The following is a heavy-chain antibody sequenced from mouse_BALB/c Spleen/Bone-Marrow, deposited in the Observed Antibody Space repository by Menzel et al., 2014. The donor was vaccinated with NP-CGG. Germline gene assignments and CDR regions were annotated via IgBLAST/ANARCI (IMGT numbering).Heavy chain of an antibody. CDR1: GLTFTDYY. D-gene: IGHD2-2*01. V-gene: IGHV7-3*02. CDR3: ARDGYDDY. Sequence: EVKLVKSGGGLVQPGGSLRLSCATSGLTFTDYYMSWVRQPPGKALDWLGFIRNKANGYTTEYSASVKGRFTISRDNSQSILYPQMNTLRAEDSATYYCARDGYDDYWGQGTTLTVSS. CDR2: IRNKANGYTT. J-gene: IGHJ2*01.